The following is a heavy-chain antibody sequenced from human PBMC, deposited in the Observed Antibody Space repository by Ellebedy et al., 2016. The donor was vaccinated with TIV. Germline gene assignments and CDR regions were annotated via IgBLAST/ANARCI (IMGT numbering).Heavy chain of an antibody. CDR1: GYTFTDYY. D-gene: IGHD3-10*01. V-gene: IGHV1-2*02. CDR2: INPNSGGT. CDR3: ARELAGVRYFDY. Sequence: AASVKVSCKASGYTFTDYYIHWVRQAPGQGLEWMGWINPNSGGTDFAQKFQGRVTMTRDTSFSTAYMDLSRLRSDDTAVYYCARELAGVRYFDYWGQGTLVTVSS. J-gene: IGHJ4*02.